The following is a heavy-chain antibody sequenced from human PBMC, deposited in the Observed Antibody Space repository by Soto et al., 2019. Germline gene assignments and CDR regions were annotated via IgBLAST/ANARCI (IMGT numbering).Heavy chain of an antibody. V-gene: IGHV1-24*01. CDR3: ATITGTAFDY. D-gene: IGHD1-20*01. CDR1: GYTVTSYY. Sequence: GASVKVSCKASGYTVTSYYAHWVRQAPGKGLEWMGGFDPEDGETIYAQKFQGRVTMTEDTSTDTAYLELSSLRSEDTAVYYCATITGTAFDYWGQGTLVTVSS. CDR2: FDPEDGET. J-gene: IGHJ4*02.